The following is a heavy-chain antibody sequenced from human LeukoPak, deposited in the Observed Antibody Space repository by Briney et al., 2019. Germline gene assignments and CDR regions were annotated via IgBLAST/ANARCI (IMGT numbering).Heavy chain of an antibody. D-gene: IGHD1-1*01. V-gene: IGHV1-69*05. CDR2: IIPIFGTA. J-gene: IGHJ3*02. CDR3: ARDQDWNDAGVAFDI. Sequence: SVKVSCKASGGTFSSYAISWVRQAPGQGLEWMGGIIPIFGTANYAQKFQGRVTITTDESTSTAYMELSSLRSEDTAVYYCARDQDWNDAGVAFDIWGQGTMVTVSS. CDR1: GGTFSSYA.